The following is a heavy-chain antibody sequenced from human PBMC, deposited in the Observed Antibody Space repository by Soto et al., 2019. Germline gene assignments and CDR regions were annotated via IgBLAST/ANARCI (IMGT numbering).Heavy chain of an antibody. V-gene: IGHV1-18*01. CDR1: GYTFTSYG. CDR2: ISAYNGNT. CDR3: AGGYCSGTSCYKFDY. J-gene: IGHJ4*02. D-gene: IGHD2-2*02. Sequence: GASVKVSCKASGYTFTSYGISWVRQAPGQGLEWMGWISAYNGNTNYAQKLQGRVTMTTDTSTSTAYMELRSLRSDDTAVYYCAGGYCSGTSCYKFDYWGQGTLVTVSS.